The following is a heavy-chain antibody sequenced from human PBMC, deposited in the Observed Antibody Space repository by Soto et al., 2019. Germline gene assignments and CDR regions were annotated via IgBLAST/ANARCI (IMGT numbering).Heavy chain of an antibody. D-gene: IGHD3-10*01. CDR2: MNPNSGNT. J-gene: IGHJ4*02. CDR1: GYTFTSYD. CDR3: GRGRFVNISGKGFPVLAY. Sequence: ASVKVSCKASGYTFTSYDINWVRQATGQGLEWMGWMNPNSGNTGYAQKFQGRVTMTRNTSISTAYMELSSRRSEDTAVYYCGRGRFVNISGKGFPVLAYWGQGTRVTVSS. V-gene: IGHV1-8*01.